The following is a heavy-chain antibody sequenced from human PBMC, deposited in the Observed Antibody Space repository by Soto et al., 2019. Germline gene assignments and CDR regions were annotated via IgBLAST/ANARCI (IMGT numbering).Heavy chain of an antibody. Sequence: PSETLSLTSTVSGGSISSSSYYWGWIRQPPGKGLEWIGSIYCSGSTYYNPSLKSRVTISVDTSKNQFSLKLSSVTAADTAVYYCARASPTMVRGVSASGFFYMDVWGKGTTVTVSS. J-gene: IGHJ6*03. CDR1: GGSISSSSYY. CDR2: IYCSGST. CDR3: ARASPTMVRGVSASGFFYMDV. V-gene: IGHV4-39*01. D-gene: IGHD3-10*01.